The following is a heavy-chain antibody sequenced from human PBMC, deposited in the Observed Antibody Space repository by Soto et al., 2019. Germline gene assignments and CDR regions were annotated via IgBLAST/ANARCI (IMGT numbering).Heavy chain of an antibody. D-gene: IGHD3-22*01. J-gene: IGHJ4*02. V-gene: IGHV5-10-1*01. CDR2: IDPSDSQT. CDR3: ARQIYDSDTGPNFQYYFDS. Sequence: GESLKISCKGSGYSFAGYWITWVRQKPGKGLEWMGRIDPSDSQTYYSPSFRGHVTISVTKSITTVFLQWSSLRASDTAMYYCARQIYDSDTGPNFQYYFDSWGQGTPVTGSS. CDR1: GYSFAGYW.